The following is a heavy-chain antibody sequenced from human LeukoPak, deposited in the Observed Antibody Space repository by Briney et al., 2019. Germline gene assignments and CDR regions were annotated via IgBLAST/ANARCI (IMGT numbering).Heavy chain of an antibody. Sequence: SETLSLTCAVYGGSFSGYYWSWIRQPPGKGLEWIGEINHSGSTNYNPSLKSRVTISVDTSKNQFSLKLSSVTAADTAVYYCARVGHPNYVDYWGQGTLVTVSS. CDR2: INHSGST. J-gene: IGHJ4*02. D-gene: IGHD3-10*01. V-gene: IGHV4-34*01. CDR3: ARVGHPNYVDY. CDR1: GGSFSGYY.